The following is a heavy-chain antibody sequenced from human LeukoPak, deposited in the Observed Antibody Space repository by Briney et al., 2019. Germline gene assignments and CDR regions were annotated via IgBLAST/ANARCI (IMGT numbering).Heavy chain of an antibody. Sequence: SETLSLTCTVSGGSISSHYWSWIRQPPGKGLEWIGEINHSGSTNYNPSLKSRVTISVDTSKNQFSLKLSSVTAADTAVYYCARGRDGYRIVDYWGQGTLVTVSS. CDR2: INHSGST. J-gene: IGHJ4*02. V-gene: IGHV4-34*01. CDR3: ARGRDGYRIVDY. CDR1: GGSISSHY. D-gene: IGHD5-24*01.